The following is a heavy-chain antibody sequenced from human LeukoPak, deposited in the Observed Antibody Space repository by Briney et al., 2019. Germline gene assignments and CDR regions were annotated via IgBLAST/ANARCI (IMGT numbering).Heavy chain of an antibody. J-gene: IGHJ5*02. D-gene: IGHD6-6*01. CDR3: ARGVIRAARPLNWFDP. CDR1: GYTFTGCY. V-gene: IGHV1-2*02. Sequence: GASVKVSCKASGYTFTGCYMHWVRQAPGQGLEWMGWINPNSGGTNYAQKFQGRVTMTRDTSISTAYMELSRLRSDDTAVYYCARGVIRAARPLNWFDPWGQGTLVAVSS. CDR2: INPNSGGT.